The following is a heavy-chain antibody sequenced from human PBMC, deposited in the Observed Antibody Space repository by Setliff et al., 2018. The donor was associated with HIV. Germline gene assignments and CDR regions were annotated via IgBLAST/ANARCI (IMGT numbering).Heavy chain of an antibody. Sequence: SETLSLTCTVSGGSISSSGYYWGWIRQPPGKGLEWIGNMYYRGSTYYNPSLKSRVIISVDTSKNQFSLKLSSVTAADTAVYYCARQASLCPDCYLDSWGQGTLVTVSS. CDR1: GGSISSSGYY. V-gene: IGHV4-39*01. CDR3: ARQASLCPDCYLDS. CDR2: MYYRGST. D-gene: IGHD2-21*01. J-gene: IGHJ4*02.